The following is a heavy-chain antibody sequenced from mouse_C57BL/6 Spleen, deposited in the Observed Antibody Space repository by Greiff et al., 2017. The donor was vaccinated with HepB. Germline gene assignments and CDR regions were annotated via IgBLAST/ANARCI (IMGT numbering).Heavy chain of an antibody. D-gene: IGHD4-1*01. J-gene: IGHJ2*01. CDR1: GYTFTDYY. CDR3: ARESLGNWDRYYFDY. CDR2: INPNNGGT. V-gene: IGHV1-26*01. Sequence: EVQLQQSGPELVKPGASVKISCKASGYTFTDYYMNWVKQSHGKSLEWIGDINPNNGGTSYNQKFKGKATLTVDKSSSTAYMELRSLTSADSAVYYCARESLGNWDRYYFDYWGQGTTLTVSS.